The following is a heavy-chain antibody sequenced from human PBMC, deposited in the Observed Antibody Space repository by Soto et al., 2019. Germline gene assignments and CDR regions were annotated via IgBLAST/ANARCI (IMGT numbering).Heavy chain of an antibody. CDR3: VRGDKGGFDL. J-gene: IGHJ3*01. CDR2: IHSDGSTT. V-gene: IGHV3-74*01. Sequence: EVQLVESEGGLVQRGGSLRLSCAASGFNFNYYWMHWVRQAPGQGLVWVSHIHSDGSTTTYADSVKGRFTISRDNAKNTLYLQMNSLRAEDTAVYYCVRGDKGGFDLWGQGTTVTVSS. D-gene: IGHD2-21*02. CDR1: GFNFNYYW.